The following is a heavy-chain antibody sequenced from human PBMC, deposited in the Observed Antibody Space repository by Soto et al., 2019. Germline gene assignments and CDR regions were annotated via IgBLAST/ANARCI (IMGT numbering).Heavy chain of an antibody. CDR1: GFSFSSIW. V-gene: IGHV3-74*01. CDR3: ARDLPGG. Sequence: EVQLVESGGGLVQPGGSLRLSCAASGFSFSSIWMLWVRQAPGKGLLWVSRINTDGSSTSYADSVKGRFTISRDNTKNTLYLQMNSLRAEDTAVYYCARDLPGGWGQGTMVTVSS. J-gene: IGHJ3*01. CDR2: INTDGSST.